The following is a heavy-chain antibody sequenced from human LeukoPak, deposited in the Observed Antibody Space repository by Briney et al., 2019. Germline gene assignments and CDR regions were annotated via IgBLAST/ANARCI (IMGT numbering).Heavy chain of an antibody. CDR1: GVSISSNYY. CDR2: IYNSGLT. V-gene: IGHV4-61*02. J-gene: IGHJ5*02. CDR3: ARESRTVEMGTSIHGHWFDP. Sequence: SQTLSLTCTVSGVSISSNYYWSWIRQPAGKGLEYIERIYNSGLTNYNSSLRSRVTISVDTSKNQFSLKLSSVTAADTAVYYCARESRTVEMGTSIHGHWFDPWGQGTLVTVSS. D-gene: IGHD5-24*01.